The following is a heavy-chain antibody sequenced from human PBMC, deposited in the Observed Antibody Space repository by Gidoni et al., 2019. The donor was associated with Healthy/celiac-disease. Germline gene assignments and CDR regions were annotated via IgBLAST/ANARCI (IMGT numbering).Heavy chain of an antibody. J-gene: IGHJ4*02. CDR1: GSTFSSYA. D-gene: IGHD5-18*01. CDR3: AKDPDVDTAMVDDY. Sequence: VRLLESGGGLVQPGGSLRLSCAASGSTFSSYAMSWVRQAPGKGLEWVSAISGSGGSTYYADSVKGRFTISRDNSKNTLYLQMNSLRAEDTAVYYCAKDPDVDTAMVDDYWGQGTLVTVSS. V-gene: IGHV3-23*01. CDR2: ISGSGGST.